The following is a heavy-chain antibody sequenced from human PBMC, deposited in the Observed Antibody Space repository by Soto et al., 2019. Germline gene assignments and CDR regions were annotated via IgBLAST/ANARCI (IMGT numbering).Heavy chain of an antibody. CDR2: ISAFNGYT. Sequence: QAQLVQSGGEVKRPGASVKVSCKASGYIFNKYGFNWVRQAPGQGLEWMGRISAFNGYTNLAQKFQGRLTLTTDASKNTAYMERSSLRSGDTATSFCARGRAVVVPAGTTDAFDVWGQGTMVTVSS. CDR1: GYIFNKYG. D-gene: IGHD6-13*01. J-gene: IGHJ3*01. CDR3: ARGRAVVVPAGTTDAFDV. V-gene: IGHV1-18*01.